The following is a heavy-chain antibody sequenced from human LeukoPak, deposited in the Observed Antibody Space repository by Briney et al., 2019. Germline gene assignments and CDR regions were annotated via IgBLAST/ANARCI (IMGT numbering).Heavy chain of an antibody. CDR2: INPNSGVT. CDR1: GYTFTAYY. CDR3: ARDRGYGSGWYDDFDR. Sequence: GASVKVSCKTSGYTFTAYYMHWVRQAPGQGLEWMGWINPNSGVTKYTQKFQGRVTMTRNTSISTAYMDLSRLRSDDTAVYYCARDRGYGSGWYDDFDRWGQGTLVTVSS. J-gene: IGHJ4*02. D-gene: IGHD6-19*01. V-gene: IGHV1-2*02.